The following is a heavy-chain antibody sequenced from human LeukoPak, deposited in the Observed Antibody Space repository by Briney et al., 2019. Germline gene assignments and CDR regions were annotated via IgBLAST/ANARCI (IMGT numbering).Heavy chain of an antibody. Sequence: GGSLRLSCAASGFTFSSYSMNWVRQAPGKGLEWVSSISSSSSYIDYADSVKGRFTISRDNAKNSLYLQMNSLRAEDTAVYYCAREGSGTYYFDYWGQGTLVTVSS. V-gene: IGHV3-21*01. D-gene: IGHD3-10*01. J-gene: IGHJ4*02. CDR1: GFTFSSYS. CDR3: AREGSGTYYFDY. CDR2: ISSSSSYI.